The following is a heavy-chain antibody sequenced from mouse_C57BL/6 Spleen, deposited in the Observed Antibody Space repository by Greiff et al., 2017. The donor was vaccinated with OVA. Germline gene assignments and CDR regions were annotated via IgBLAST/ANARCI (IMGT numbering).Heavy chain of an antibody. D-gene: IGHD2-5*01. CDR3: ARWNSNYRFAY. CDR2: INPNNGGT. V-gene: IGHV1-26*01. Sequence: EVQLQQSGPELVKPGASVKISCKASGYTFTDYYMNWVKQRHGKSLEWIGDINPNNGGTSYTQKFKGTATLTVDKSASTAYMELRSLTSEDSAVYYCARWNSNYRFAYWGQGTLVTVSA. CDR1: GYTFTDYY. J-gene: IGHJ3*01.